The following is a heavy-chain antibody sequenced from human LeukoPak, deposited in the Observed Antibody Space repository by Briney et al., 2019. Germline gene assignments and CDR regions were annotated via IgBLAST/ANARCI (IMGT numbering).Heavy chain of an antibody. J-gene: IGHJ6*03. CDR3: ARAGGPPGLRILEWFSRGSYYYMDV. CDR1: GFTFSSYW. CDR2: INTDGSST. D-gene: IGHD3-3*01. Sequence: GGSLRLSCAASGFTFSSYWMHWVRQAPGKGLVWVSRINTDGSSTSYADSVKGRFTISRDNAKNTLYLQMNSLRAEDTAVYYCARAGGPPGLRILEWFSRGSYYYMDVWGKGTTVTVSS. V-gene: IGHV3-74*01.